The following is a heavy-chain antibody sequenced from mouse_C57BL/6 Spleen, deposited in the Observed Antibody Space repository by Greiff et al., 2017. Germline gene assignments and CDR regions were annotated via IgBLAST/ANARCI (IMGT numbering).Heavy chain of an antibody. CDR2: IDPETGGT. Sequence: QVQLQQSGAELVRPGASVTLSCKASGYTFTDYEMHWVKQTPVHGLEWIGAIDPETGGTAYNQKFKGKAILTADKSSSTAYMELRSLTSEDSAVYYCTRDENYYGSSYFDYWGQGTTLTVSS. V-gene: IGHV1-15*01. D-gene: IGHD1-1*01. CDR1: GYTFTDYE. CDR3: TRDENYYGSSYFDY. J-gene: IGHJ2*01.